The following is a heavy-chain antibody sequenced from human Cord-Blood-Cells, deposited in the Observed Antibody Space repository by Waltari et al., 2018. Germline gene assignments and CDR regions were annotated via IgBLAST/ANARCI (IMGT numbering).Heavy chain of an antibody. J-gene: IGHJ4*02. V-gene: IGHV4-4*02. CDR2: IYHSGST. D-gene: IGHD2-21*01. Sequence: QVQLQQSGPGLVKPSGTLSLTCAVSGGSISRRNWWTWVRQPPGKGLEWIGEIYHSGSTNYNPSLKSRVTISVDKSKNQFSLKLSSVTAADTAVYYCARDQRLFRRFDYWGQGTLVTVSS. CDR3: ARDQRLFRRFDY. CDR1: GGSISRRNW.